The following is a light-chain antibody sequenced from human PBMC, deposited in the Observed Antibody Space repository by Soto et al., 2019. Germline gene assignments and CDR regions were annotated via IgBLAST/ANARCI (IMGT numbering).Light chain of an antibody. Sequence: DIVFMQSPGTLSLSPGERATLSCRASQSVRNSYLAWYQQKPGQAPRLLIYGASSRATGIPDRFSGSGSGTDFTLTISRLEPEDFAVYYCQQYGSPSTFGQGTKVDIK. CDR3: QQYGSPST. V-gene: IGKV3-20*01. J-gene: IGKJ1*01. CDR2: GAS. CDR1: QSVRNSY.